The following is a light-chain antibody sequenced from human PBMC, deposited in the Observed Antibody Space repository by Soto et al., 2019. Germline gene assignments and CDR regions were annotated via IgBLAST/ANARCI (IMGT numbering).Light chain of an antibody. CDR2: RNN. V-gene: IGLV1-47*01. CDR1: SSNIGSNY. J-gene: IGLJ1*01. Sequence: QPVLTQPPSATGTPGQRVTISYSGSSSNIGSNYVYWYQQLPGTAPNLLIYRNNQRPSGVPDRFSGSKSGTSASLAISGLRSEDEADYYCAAWDDSLSGPSYVFGTGTKVTVL. CDR3: AAWDDSLSGPSYV.